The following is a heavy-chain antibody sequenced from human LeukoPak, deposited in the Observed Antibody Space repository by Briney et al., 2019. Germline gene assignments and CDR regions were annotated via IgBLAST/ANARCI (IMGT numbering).Heavy chain of an antibody. D-gene: IGHD3-22*01. CDR2: IFKTGTV. CDR3: ATTWYYDSRGYLFED. V-gene: IGHV4-59*01. Sequence: PSETLSLTCSVSGGSLGNYYWSWIRQSPGKGLEWIAHIFKTGTVTHSPSLQSRVTMSVDTSNNQFSLTLRSVTAADTAVYFCATTWYYDSRGYLFEDWGHGTLVTVSS. J-gene: IGHJ4*01. CDR1: GGSLGNYY.